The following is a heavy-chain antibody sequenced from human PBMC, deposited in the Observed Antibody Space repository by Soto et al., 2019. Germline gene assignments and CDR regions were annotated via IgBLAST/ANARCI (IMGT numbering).Heavy chain of an antibody. D-gene: IGHD3-10*01. V-gene: IGHV3-48*01. CDR3: ARDISVYFFNY. Sequence: HPGGSLRLSCAASGFSFSSNSMNWVRQAPGKGLEWISYISSSSSNIYYADSVKGRFTISRDNAKNSLYLQMNSLRAEDTAVYYCARDISVYFFNYWGQGALVTVSS. CDR2: ISSSSSNI. CDR1: GFSFSSNS. J-gene: IGHJ4*02.